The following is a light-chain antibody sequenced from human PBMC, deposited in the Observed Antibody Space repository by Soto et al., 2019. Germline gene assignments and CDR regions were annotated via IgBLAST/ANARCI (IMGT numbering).Light chain of an antibody. CDR3: QQRSNWPIT. J-gene: IGKJ5*01. V-gene: IGKV3-11*01. CDR2: DAS. CDR1: QSVSSY. Sequence: VLTQSTGTLSLSPGERSTLSCRASQSVSSYLAWYQQKPGQAPRLLIYDASNRATGIPARFSGSGSGTDFTLTISSLEPEDFAVYYCQQRSNWPITFGQGTRLENK.